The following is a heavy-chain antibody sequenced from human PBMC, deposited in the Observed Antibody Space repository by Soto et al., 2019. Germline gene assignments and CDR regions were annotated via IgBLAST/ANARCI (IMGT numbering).Heavy chain of an antibody. J-gene: IGHJ4*02. CDR1: GFTFSNAW. CDR2: IKSKTDGGTT. Sequence: GGSLRLSCAASGFTFSNAWMSWVRQAPGKGLEWVGRIKSKTDGGTTDYAAPVKGRFTISRDDSKNTLYLQMNSLKTEDTAVYYCTTGSSSWYFPGVYWGQGTLVTVSS. CDR3: TTGSSSWYFPGVY. D-gene: IGHD6-13*01. V-gene: IGHV3-15*01.